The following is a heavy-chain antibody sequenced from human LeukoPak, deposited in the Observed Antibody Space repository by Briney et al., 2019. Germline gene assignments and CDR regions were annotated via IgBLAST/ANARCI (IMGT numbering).Heavy chain of an antibody. V-gene: IGHV5-51*01. D-gene: IGHD2-2*01. J-gene: IGHJ6*03. CDR3: ARLLGYCSSTSCYRYYYYMDV. CDR2: IYPGDSDT. CDR1: GYSFTSYW. Sequence: GESLKISCKGSGYSFTSYWIGWVRQMPGKGLEWMGIIYPGDSDTRYSPSFQGQVTISADKSISTAYLQWSSLKASDTAMYYCARLLGYCSSTSCYRYYYYMDVWGKGTTVTVSS.